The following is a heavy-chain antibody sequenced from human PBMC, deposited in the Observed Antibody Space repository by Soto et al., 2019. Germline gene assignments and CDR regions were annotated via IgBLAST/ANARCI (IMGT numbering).Heavy chain of an antibody. CDR2: INAGNGNT. J-gene: IGHJ6*02. D-gene: IGHD6-13*01. V-gene: IGHV1-3*01. CDR1: GYTFTSYA. CDR3: ARDTIAAAEGYYYGMDV. Sequence: QVQLVQSGAEVKKPGASVKVSCKASGYTFTSYAMHWVRQAPGQRLEWMGWINAGNGNTKYSQKFQGRVTITRDTSASTAYMELSSLRSEDTAVYYCARDTIAAAEGYYYGMDVWGQGTTVTVSS.